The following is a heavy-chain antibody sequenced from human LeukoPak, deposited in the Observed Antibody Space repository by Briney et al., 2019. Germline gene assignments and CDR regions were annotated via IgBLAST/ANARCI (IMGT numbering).Heavy chain of an antibody. Sequence: GGSLRLSCAVSGFTFRSYAMSWVRQAPGKGLEWVSTISGTGSSTYYADSAKGRFTISRDNSKDTLFLQLNSLTAADTAMYFCAKASVAIPQYCNSWGQGTLVTVSS. CDR2: ISGTGSST. J-gene: IGHJ5*02. D-gene: IGHD2-2*02. CDR1: GFTFRSYA. V-gene: IGHV3-23*01. CDR3: AKASVAIPQYCNS.